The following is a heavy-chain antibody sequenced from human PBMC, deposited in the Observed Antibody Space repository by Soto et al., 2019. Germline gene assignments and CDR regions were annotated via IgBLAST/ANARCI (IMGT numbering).Heavy chain of an antibody. CDR2: ISYDGSNK. CDR3: ARDGGGLRYFDWLPYSPHYYYYYGMDV. J-gene: IGHJ6*02. D-gene: IGHD3-9*01. Sequence: GGSLRLSCAASGFTFSSYGMHWVRQAPGKGLEWVAVISYDGSNKYYADSVKGRFTISRDNSKNTLYLQMNSLRAEDTAVYYCARDGGGLRYFDWLPYSPHYYYYYGMDVWGQGTTVTVSS. CDR1: GFTFSSYG. V-gene: IGHV3-30*03.